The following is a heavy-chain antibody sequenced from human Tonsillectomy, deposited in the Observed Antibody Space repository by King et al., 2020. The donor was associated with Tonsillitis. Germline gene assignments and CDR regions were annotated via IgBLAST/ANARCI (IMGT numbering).Heavy chain of an antibody. CDR1: GFIFSTYG. CDR3: AREEDSSGRYYYMDV. J-gene: IGHJ6*03. CDR2: MWYDGSNK. V-gene: IGHV3-33*08. Sequence: VQLVESGGGVVQPGRSLRLSCAASGFIFSTYGMHWVRQAPGKGLEWVAVMWYDGSNKYYVDSVKGRFTISKDNSKNTLFLQMNSLRVEDTAVYYCAREEDSSGRYYYMDVWGKGTTVTVSS. D-gene: IGHD6-19*01.